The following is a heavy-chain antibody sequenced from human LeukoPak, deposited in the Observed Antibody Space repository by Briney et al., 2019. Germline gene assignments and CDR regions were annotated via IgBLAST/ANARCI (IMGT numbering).Heavy chain of an antibody. Sequence: ASVTVSCKVSGYTLTELSMHWVRQAPGKGLEWMGGFDPEDGETIYAQKFQGRVTMTEDTSTDTAYMELSSLRPEDTAVYYCATESGSYSNDAFDIWGQGTMVTVSS. J-gene: IGHJ3*02. V-gene: IGHV1-24*01. D-gene: IGHD1-26*01. CDR3: ATESGSYSNDAFDI. CDR2: FDPEDGET. CDR1: GYTLTELS.